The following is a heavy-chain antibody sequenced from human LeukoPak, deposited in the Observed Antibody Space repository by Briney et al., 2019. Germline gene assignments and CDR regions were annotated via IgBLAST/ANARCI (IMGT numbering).Heavy chain of an antibody. CDR2: IYTSGST. J-gene: IGHJ5*02. CDR1: GGSISSGGYY. CDR3: ARRVEYQLLGYWFDP. V-gene: IGHV4-61*09. D-gene: IGHD2-2*01. Sequence: SSQTLSLTCTVSGGSISSGGYYWSWIRQHPGKGLEWIGYIYTSGSTNYNPSLKRRVTISVDTSKNPFSLKLSSVTAADTAVYYCARRVEYQLLGYWFDPWGQGTLVTVSS.